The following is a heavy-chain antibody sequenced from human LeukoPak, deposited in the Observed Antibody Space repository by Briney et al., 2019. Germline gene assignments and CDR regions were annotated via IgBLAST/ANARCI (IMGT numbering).Heavy chain of an antibody. V-gene: IGHV4-39*07. Sequence: SETLSLTCTVSGGSIRSSNNYWGWIRQPPGKGLEWIGGIHYSGSTCYNPSLKSRVTISVDTSKNQFSLKLSSVTAADTAVYYCARDRVVRGVILNYYYYYMDVWGKGTTVTISS. CDR3: ARDRVVRGVILNYYYYYMDV. CDR1: GGSIRSSNNY. J-gene: IGHJ6*03. CDR2: IHYSGST. D-gene: IGHD3-10*01.